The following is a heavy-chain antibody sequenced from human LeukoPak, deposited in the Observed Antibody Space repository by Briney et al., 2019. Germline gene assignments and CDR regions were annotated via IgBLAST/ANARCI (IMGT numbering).Heavy chain of an antibody. J-gene: IGHJ4*02. CDR1: GGSISRSSYY. D-gene: IGHD6-19*01. CDR2: IYYSGST. CDR3: ARDLIGAVAGLDY. V-gene: IGHV4-39*07. Sequence: SETLSLTCTVSGGSISRSSYYWGWIRQPPGKGLEWIGSIYYSGSTYYNPSLKSRVTISVDTSKNQFSLKLSSVTAADTAVYYCARDLIGAVAGLDYWGQGTLVTVSS.